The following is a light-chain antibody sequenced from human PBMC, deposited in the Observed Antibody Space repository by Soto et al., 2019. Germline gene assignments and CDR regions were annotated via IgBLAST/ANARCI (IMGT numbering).Light chain of an antibody. Sequence: EIVLTQSPGTLSLSPGERATLSCRASQSVSSSYLAWYQQKPGQAPRLLIYGASSRATGIPDRFSGSGSGTDFTLTISRLEPEDFAVYYCQQYGSSPFTFGPATKVAIK. V-gene: IGKV3-20*01. CDR3: QQYGSSPFT. J-gene: IGKJ3*01. CDR2: GAS. CDR1: QSVSSSY.